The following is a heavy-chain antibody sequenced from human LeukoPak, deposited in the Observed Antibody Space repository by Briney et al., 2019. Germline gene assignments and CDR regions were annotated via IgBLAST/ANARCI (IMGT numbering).Heavy chain of an antibody. Sequence: PGGSLRLSCAASGFTFSSYWMNWARQAPGKGLEWVANIKQDGSEKYYVDSVKGRFTISRDNAKNSLYLQMNSLRAEDTAVYYCARRNGDYYYYYGMDVWGQGTTVTVSS. J-gene: IGHJ6*02. D-gene: IGHD1-1*01. CDR1: GFTFSSYW. CDR2: IKQDGSEK. CDR3: ARRNGDYYYYYGMDV. V-gene: IGHV3-7*03.